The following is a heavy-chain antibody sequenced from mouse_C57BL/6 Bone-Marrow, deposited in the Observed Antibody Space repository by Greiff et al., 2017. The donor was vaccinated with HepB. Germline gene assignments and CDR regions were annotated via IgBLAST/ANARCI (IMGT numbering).Heavy chain of an antibody. J-gene: IGHJ2*01. Sequence: VQLQQSGPGLVKPSQSLSLTCSVTGYSITSGYYWNWIRQFPGNKLEWMGYISYDGSNNYNPSLKNRISITRDTSKNQFFLKLNSVTTEDTATYYCARGGVTTSHYWFDYWGQGTTLTVSS. V-gene: IGHV3-6*01. D-gene: IGHD2-5*01. CDR2: ISYDGSN. CDR3: ARGGVTTSHYWFDY. CDR1: GYSITSGYY.